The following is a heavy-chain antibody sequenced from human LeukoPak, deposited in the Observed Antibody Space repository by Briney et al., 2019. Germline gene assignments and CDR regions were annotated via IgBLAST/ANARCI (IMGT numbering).Heavy chain of an antibody. CDR2: ISYDGSNK. J-gene: IGHJ4*02. D-gene: IGHD3-10*01. V-gene: IGHV3-30*04. Sequence: HPGGSLRLSCAVSAFTFSSCVMHWVRQARGKGLEWLAVISYDGSNKYYADSVKGRFTISRDNSKNTLYLQMNSLRAEDTAVYYCARGSYGSGSYSPFDYWGQGTLVTVSS. CDR1: AFTFSSCV. CDR3: ARGSYGSGSYSPFDY.